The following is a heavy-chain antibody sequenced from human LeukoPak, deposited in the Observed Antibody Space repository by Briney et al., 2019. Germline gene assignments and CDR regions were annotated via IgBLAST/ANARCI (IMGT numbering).Heavy chain of an antibody. J-gene: IGHJ4*02. CDR2: IYPADSDT. Sequence: GESLKISCQGSGYSFDNYWIAWVRQMPGKGLELMGVIYPADSDTKYSPFLQGQVTISADKSINTAYMQWSSLKASDTAIYYCARHTSALSHDFWGQGTLVTVSS. CDR3: ARHTSALSHDF. V-gene: IGHV5-51*01. CDR1: GYSFDNYW. D-gene: IGHD3-10*01.